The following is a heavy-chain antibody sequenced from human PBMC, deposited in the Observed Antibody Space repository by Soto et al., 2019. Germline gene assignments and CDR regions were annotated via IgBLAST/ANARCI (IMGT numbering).Heavy chain of an antibody. CDR1: GGTSSSYA. J-gene: IGHJ4*02. D-gene: IGHD4-4*01. V-gene: IGHV1-69*01. CDR3: ASGGTTVNRRFDF. Sequence: QVQVVQSGAEVKKPGSSVRVSCMASGGTSSSYAITWMQQAPGQGLEWMGGIIPILDTTDYAQKFQGRVTFTADESTSTVYMELSSLTSEDTAVYYCASGGTTVNRRFDFWGQGTLVTVSS. CDR2: IIPILDTT.